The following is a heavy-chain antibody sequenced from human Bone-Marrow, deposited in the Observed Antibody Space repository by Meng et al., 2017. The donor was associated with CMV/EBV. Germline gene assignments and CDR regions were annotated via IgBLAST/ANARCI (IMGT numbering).Heavy chain of an antibody. CDR1: GFTFSSYA. Sequence: GESLKISCAASGFTFSSYAMSWVRQAPGKGLEWVSAISGSGGSTYYADSVKGRFTISRDNSKNTLYLQMNSLRAEDTAVYYCALNRDEEEEVVPVVAYWGQGTLVTVSS. J-gene: IGHJ4*02. D-gene: IGHD2-2*01. CDR2: ISGSGGST. V-gene: IGHV3-23*01. CDR3: ALNRDEEEEVVPVVAY.